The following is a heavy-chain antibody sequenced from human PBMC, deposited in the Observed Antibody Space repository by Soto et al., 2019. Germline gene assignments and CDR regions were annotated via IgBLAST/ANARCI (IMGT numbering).Heavy chain of an antibody. CDR3: ARGSTPPGMDV. D-gene: IGHD2-2*01. Sequence: GGSLRLSCAASGFTFSSYSMNLVRQAPGKGLEWVSYISRSSSTIYDADSVKGRFTISRDNAKNSLYLQMNSRRDEDTAVYYCARGSTPPGMDVWGQGTTVTVSS. J-gene: IGHJ6*02. CDR1: GFTFSSYS. V-gene: IGHV3-48*02. CDR2: ISRSSSTI.